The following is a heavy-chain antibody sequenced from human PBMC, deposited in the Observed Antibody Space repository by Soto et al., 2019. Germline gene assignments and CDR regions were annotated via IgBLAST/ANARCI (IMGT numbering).Heavy chain of an antibody. D-gene: IGHD6-13*01. V-gene: IGHV3-21*01. CDR3: ARVKAAGRKYDAFDI. J-gene: IGHJ3*02. CDR2: ISSSSSYI. Sequence: GGSLRLSCAASGFTFSSYSMNWVRQAPGKGLEWVSSISSSSSYIYYADSVKGRFTISRDNAKNSLYLQMNSLRAEDTAVYYCARVKAAGRKYDAFDIWGQGTMVTVSS. CDR1: GFTFSSYS.